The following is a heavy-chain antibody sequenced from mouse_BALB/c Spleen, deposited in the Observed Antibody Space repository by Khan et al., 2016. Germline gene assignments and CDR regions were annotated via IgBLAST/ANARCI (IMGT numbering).Heavy chain of an antibody. CDR2: IRYSGST. J-gene: IGHJ1*01. Sequence: EVKLEESGPGLVKPSQSLSLTCTVTGYSITSDYAWNWIRQFPGNKLEWMGYIRYSGSTTYNPSLNSRISITRDTSKNQFFLQLYSVTTEDTATYYCTRSPTATRYFDVWGAGTTVTVSS. V-gene: IGHV3-2*02. D-gene: IGHD1-2*01. CDR1: GYSITSDYA. CDR3: TRSPTATRYFDV.